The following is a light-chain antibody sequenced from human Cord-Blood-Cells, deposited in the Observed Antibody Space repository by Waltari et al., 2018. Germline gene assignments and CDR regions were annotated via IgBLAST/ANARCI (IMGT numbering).Light chain of an antibody. CDR1: SSDVAGSNY. CDR2: DVS. V-gene: IGLV2-11*01. Sequence: QSALTQPRSVSGSPGQSVTISCTGTSSDVAGSNYVSWYQQHPGKAPTRMIYDVSKRPSGVPDRFSGSKSGNTASLTISGLQAEDETDYYCCSYAGSYTYVFGTGTKVTVL. J-gene: IGLJ1*01. CDR3: CSYAGSYTYV.